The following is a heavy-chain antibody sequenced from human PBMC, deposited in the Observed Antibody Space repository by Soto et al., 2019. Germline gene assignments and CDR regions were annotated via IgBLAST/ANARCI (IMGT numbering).Heavy chain of an antibody. J-gene: IGHJ5*02. D-gene: IGHD3-22*01. CDR1: GYKFTSSW. CDR3: ARKDKSGYFNWFDP. V-gene: IGHV5-51*01. Sequence: XASLKISCRTCGYKFTSSWIAWVRQMPGKGLEWMGIIFPSDSDTRYSPSFQGQVTISADRSTSTVFLQWASLKASDTAVYFCARKDKSGYFNWFDPWGQGTLVTGSS. CDR2: IFPSDSDT.